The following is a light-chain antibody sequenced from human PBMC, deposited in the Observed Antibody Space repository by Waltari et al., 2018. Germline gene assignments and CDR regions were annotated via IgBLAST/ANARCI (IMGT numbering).Light chain of an antibody. Sequence: DIQMTQSPSSLSASVGDRVTITCRASQSISSDLNWYQQKPGKAPKLLIYAASSLQSGVPSRFSGSGSGTDFTLTISSLQPEEFATYYCQQSYSTPRTFGQGTKVE. J-gene: IGKJ1*01. CDR3: QQSYSTPRT. CDR1: QSISSD. V-gene: IGKV1-39*01. CDR2: AAS.